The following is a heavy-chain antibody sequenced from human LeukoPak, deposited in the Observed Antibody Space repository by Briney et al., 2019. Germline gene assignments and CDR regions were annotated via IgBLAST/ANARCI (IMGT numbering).Heavy chain of an antibody. J-gene: IGHJ3*02. CDR1: GGSISSYY. CDR3: ARLDYYASGAFDI. CDR2: IYYSGST. V-gene: IGHV4-59*08. D-gene: IGHD3-10*01. Sequence: PSETLSLTCTVSGGSISSYYWSWIRQPPGKGLEWIGYIYYSGSTNYNPSLKSRVAISVDTSKNQFSLKLSSVTAADTAVYYCARLDYYASGAFDIWGQGTMVTVSS.